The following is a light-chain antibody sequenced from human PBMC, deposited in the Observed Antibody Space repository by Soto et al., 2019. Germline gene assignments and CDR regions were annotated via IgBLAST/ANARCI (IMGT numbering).Light chain of an antibody. CDR1: HGISSY. Sequence: IQLTQSPSSLSASVGDRVTITCRASHGISSYLAWYQHRPGKAPKLLIYGASTLQSGVPSRFSGSESGTDFTLTITSLQPEDCATYYCQQTYATPITFGQGTRLEIK. V-gene: IGKV1-39*01. J-gene: IGKJ5*01. CDR2: GAS. CDR3: QQTYATPIT.